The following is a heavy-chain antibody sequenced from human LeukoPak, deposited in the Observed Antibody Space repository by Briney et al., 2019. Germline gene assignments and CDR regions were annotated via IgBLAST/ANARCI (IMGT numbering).Heavy chain of an antibody. CDR1: GFTFSDYY. V-gene: IGHV3-11*04. Sequence: GGSLRLSCAASGFTFSDYYMSWIRQAPGKGLEWVSYISSSGSTIYYADSVKGRFTISRDNSKNTLYLQMNSLRAEDTAVYYCATSMIVVHAPVEYFQHWGQGTLVTVSS. D-gene: IGHD3-22*01. J-gene: IGHJ1*01. CDR3: ATSMIVVHAPVEYFQH. CDR2: ISSSGSTI.